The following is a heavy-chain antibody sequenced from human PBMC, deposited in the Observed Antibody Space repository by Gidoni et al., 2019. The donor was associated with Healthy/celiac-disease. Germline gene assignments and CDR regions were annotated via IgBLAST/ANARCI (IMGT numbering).Heavy chain of an antibody. V-gene: IGHV4-4*07. CDR3: ARDRDTIGTYY. CDR2: IYTSGSN. D-gene: IGHD3-9*01. Sequence: QVQLQESGPGLVNPSETLSLTCTVSGGSISSYYWSWIRQPAGKGLEWTGRIYTSGSNNYNPPLKRRVHMSVKTSKSQFSLKLSSVTAAYTAVDYCARDRDTIGTYYWGQGTLVTVSS. CDR1: GGSISSYY. J-gene: IGHJ4*02.